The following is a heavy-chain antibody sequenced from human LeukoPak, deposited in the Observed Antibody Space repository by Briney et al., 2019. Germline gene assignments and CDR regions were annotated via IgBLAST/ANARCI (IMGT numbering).Heavy chain of an antibody. V-gene: IGHV3-23*01. J-gene: IGHJ4*02. Sequence: TGGSLRLSCAASGFTFRSYAMSWVRQAPGKGLEWVSAISGSGGRTYYAGSVKGRFTISRDNSKNTLYLQMNSLRAEDTAVYYCAKVYYYDSSGYYHPLDYWGQGTLVTVSS. CDR2: ISGSGGRT. D-gene: IGHD3-22*01. CDR3: AKVYYYDSSGYYHPLDY. CDR1: GFTFRSYA.